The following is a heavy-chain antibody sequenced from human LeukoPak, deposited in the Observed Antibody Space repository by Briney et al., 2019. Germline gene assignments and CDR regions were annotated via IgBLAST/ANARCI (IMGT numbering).Heavy chain of an antibody. V-gene: IGHV4-59*08. J-gene: IGHJ6*02. Sequence: SGTLSLTCAVSGGSMSSYYWSWIRQPPGKGLEWIGYIFYSGSTNYNPSLKSRVTISVDTSKNQFSLKLSSVTAADTAVYYCARILDCSSSSCSYGMDVWGQGTTVTVPS. CDR3: ARILDCSSSSCSYGMDV. D-gene: IGHD2-15*01. CDR1: GGSMSSYY. CDR2: IFYSGST.